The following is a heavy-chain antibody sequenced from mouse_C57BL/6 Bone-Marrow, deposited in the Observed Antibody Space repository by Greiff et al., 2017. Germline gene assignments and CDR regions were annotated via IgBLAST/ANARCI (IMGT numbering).Heavy chain of an antibody. D-gene: IGHD1-1*01. CDR2: IYPRSGNT. J-gene: IGHJ2*01. CDR3: AREIDYYYGSRGY. CDR1: GYTFTSYG. Sequence: QVQLQQSGAELARPGASVKLSCKASGYTFTSYGISWVKQRTGKGLEWIGEIYPRSGNTYYNETFKGKATLTADKSSSTSYMELRSLTSEDSAVYFCAREIDYYYGSRGYWGQGTTRTVSS. V-gene: IGHV1-81*01.